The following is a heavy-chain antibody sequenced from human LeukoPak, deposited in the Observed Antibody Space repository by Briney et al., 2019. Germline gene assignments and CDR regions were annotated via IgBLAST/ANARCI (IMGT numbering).Heavy chain of an antibody. J-gene: IGHJ6*03. CDR1: GFTFSSYW. D-gene: IGHD1-26*01. V-gene: IGHV3-7*01. CDR3: AREPYSGSYFGYYYYMDV. Sequence: GGSLTLSCAASGFTFSSYWMSWVRQAPGKGLEWVANINQDGSGKYYVDSVKGRFTISRDNAKNSLYLQMNSLRAEDTAVYYCAREPYSGSYFGYYYYMDVWGKGTTVTVSS. CDR2: INQDGSGK.